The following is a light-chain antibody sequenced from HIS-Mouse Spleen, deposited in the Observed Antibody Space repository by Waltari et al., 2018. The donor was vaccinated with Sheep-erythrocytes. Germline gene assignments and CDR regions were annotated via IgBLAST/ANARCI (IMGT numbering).Light chain of an antibody. CDR3: QAWDSSTVV. CDR2: QDS. CDR1: KLGDKY. Sequence: SYELTQPPSVSVSPGQTASITCSGDKLGDKYACWYQQTPGHSPVLVIYQDSKRPSGSPERFAGSNSGNTATLTISGTQAMDEADYYCQAWDSSTVVFGGGTKLTVL. V-gene: IGLV3-1*01. J-gene: IGLJ2*01.